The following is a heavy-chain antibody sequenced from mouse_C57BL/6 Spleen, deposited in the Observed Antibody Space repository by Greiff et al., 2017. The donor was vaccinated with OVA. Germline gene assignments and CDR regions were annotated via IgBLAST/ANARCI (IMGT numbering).Heavy chain of an antibody. CDR2: IDPSDSYT. Sequence: VQLQQPGAELVMPGASVKLSCKASGYTFTSYWMHWVKQRPGQGLEWIGEIDPSDSYTNYNQKFKGKSTLTVDKSSSTAYMQLSSLTSEDSAVYYCARGFTTVVATKGYFDYWGQGTTLTVSS. CDR3: ARGFTTVVATKGYFDY. J-gene: IGHJ2*01. CDR1: GYTFTSYW. V-gene: IGHV1-69*01. D-gene: IGHD1-1*01.